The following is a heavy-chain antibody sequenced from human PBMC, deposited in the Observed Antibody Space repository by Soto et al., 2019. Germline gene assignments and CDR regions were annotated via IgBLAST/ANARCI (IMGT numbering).Heavy chain of an antibody. J-gene: IGHJ6*02. CDR2: IYPGDSDT. CDR3: ARSGSGSYERSKYYFYGMDV. V-gene: IGHV5-51*01. D-gene: IGHD3-10*01. Sequence: GESLKISCKGSGYRFTTYWIGWVRQMPGKGLEWMGIIYPGDSDTRYSPSFQGQVTISADKSISTAYLQWSSLKASDSATYYCARSGSGSYERSKYYFYGMDVSGQGTTVTVSS. CDR1: GYRFTTYW.